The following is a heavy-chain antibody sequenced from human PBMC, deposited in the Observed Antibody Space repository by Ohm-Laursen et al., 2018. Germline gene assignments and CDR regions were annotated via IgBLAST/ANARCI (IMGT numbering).Heavy chain of an antibody. D-gene: IGHD1-26*01. CDR3: ARDSGHSGSYYGMDV. CDR1: GGSISSSSYY. J-gene: IGHJ6*02. V-gene: IGHV4-61*01. CDR2: IYYSGST. Sequence: TLSLTCTVSGGSISSSSYYWGRIRQPPGKGLEWIGYIYYSGSTNYNPSLKSRVTISVDTSKNQFSLKLGSVTAADTAVYYCARDSGHSGSYYGMDVWGQGTTVTVSS.